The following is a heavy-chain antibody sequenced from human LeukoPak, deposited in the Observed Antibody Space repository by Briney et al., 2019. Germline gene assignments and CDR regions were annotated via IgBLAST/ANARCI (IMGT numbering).Heavy chain of an antibody. CDR2: IIPIFGTA. J-gene: IGHJ3*02. Sequence: ASVKVSCKASGGTFSSYAISWVRQAPGQGLEWMGGIIPIFGTANYAQKFQGRVTITADESTSTAYMELSSLRSEDTAVYYCARTAMVRDAFDIWGQGTMVTVSS. CDR1: GGTFSSYA. CDR3: ARTAMVRDAFDI. V-gene: IGHV1-69*13. D-gene: IGHD3-10*01.